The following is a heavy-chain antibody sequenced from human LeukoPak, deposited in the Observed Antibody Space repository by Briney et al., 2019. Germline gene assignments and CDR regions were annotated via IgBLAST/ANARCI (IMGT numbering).Heavy chain of an antibody. J-gene: IGHJ5*01. CDR2: IIPIFGTA. CDR1: GGTFSNYA. V-gene: IGHV1-69*05. CDR3: ARGDGYGYNWFDS. D-gene: IGHD5-24*01. Sequence: SVKVSCKAFGGTFSNYAITWVRQAPGQGLEWMGRIIPIFGTANYAQKFQGRVTITTDESTSTDYMELSSLKSEDTAVYYCARGDGYGYNWFDSWGQGTLVTVSS.